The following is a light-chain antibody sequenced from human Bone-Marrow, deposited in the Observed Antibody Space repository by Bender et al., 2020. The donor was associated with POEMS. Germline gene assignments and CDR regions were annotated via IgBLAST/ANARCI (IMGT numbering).Light chain of an antibody. CDR3: CSYAGCSRWV. J-gene: IGLJ3*02. CDR2: EVS. V-gene: IGLV2-23*02. CDR1: SSEVGTYNF. Sequence: QSALTQPASVSGSPGQSITISCTGTSSEVGTYNFVSWYQQHPGKVPKFMIYEVSKRPSGVSNRFSGSKSGNTASLTIIGLQAEDEAEYYCCSYAGCSRWVFGAGTKLPLL.